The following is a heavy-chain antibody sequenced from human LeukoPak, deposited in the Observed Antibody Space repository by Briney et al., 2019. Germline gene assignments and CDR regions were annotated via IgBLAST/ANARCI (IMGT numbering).Heavy chain of an antibody. CDR3: ARNQQLGGHSYYYYGMDV. Sequence: GGSLRLSCVGSGFTSIAYAMTWARQAPGKGLEWVSGISGGGVTTYYADSVKGRFTISRDNSKNTLYLQMNSLRADDTAIYYCARNQQLGGHSYYYYGMDVWGQGTTVTVSS. V-gene: IGHV3-23*01. D-gene: IGHD3-16*01. CDR2: ISGGGVTT. J-gene: IGHJ6*02. CDR1: GFTSIAYA.